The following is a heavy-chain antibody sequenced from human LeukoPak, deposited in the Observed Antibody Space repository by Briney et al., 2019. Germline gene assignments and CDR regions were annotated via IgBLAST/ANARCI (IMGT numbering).Heavy chain of an antibody. Sequence: PGKSLRLSCEASGCTFSSSWMSWVRQGPGKGLEWVASINPDTSEIHYVDAVRGRFTISRDNAKNSLYLQMSSLTADDTALYYCVRSHHPGGWFDPWGQGTLVTVSS. CDR2: INPDTSEI. CDR3: VRSHHPGGWFDP. CDR1: GCTFSSSW. D-gene: IGHD3-10*01. V-gene: IGHV3-7*01. J-gene: IGHJ5*02.